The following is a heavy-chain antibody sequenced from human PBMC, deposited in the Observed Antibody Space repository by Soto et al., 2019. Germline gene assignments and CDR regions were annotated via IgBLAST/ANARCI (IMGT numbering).Heavy chain of an antibody. V-gene: IGHV5-51*01. CDR1: GYSFTSYW. CDR2: IYPGDSDT. D-gene: IGHD3-22*01. J-gene: IGHJ5*02. CDR3: ARRYYYDSSGYYHNLNWFDP. Sequence: GESLKISCKGSGYSFTSYWIAWVRQMPGKGLEWMGIIYPGDSDTRYSPSFQGQVTISADKSISTAYLQWSGLKASDTAMYYCARRYYYDSSGYYHNLNWFDPWGQGTLVTVSS.